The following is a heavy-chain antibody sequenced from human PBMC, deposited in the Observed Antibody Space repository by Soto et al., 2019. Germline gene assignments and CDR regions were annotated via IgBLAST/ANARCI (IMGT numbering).Heavy chain of an antibody. CDR3: ARAKYGGAYSPFDY. J-gene: IGHJ4*02. CDR1: GFTFSTYS. V-gene: IGHV3-48*02. CDR2: ISTRSNSI. D-gene: IGHD1-26*01. Sequence: EVQLVESGGGLVQPGGSLRLSCAASGFTFSTYSMNWVRQAPGKGLEWVSYISTRSNSIYYADSVKGRFTISRDNAKSSLFLQMNRLRDEDTAVYFCARAKYGGAYSPFDYWGQGTLVTVSS.